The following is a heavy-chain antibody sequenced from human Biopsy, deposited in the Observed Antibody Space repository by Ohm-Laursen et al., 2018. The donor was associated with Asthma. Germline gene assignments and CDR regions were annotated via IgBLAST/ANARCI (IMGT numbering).Heavy chain of an antibody. J-gene: IGHJ4*02. CDR1: GGSINNFY. V-gene: IGHV4-59*01. CDR2: VYYSGST. CDR3: ARGVDRVTGLLDHFDS. D-gene: IGHD2-21*02. Sequence: SETLSLTCTVSGGSINNFYWSWIRQPPGKGLESIGHVYYSGSTNYNPSLKRRVTISIDASKNQFSLKLTPVTAADTAVYYCARGVDRVTGLLDHFDSWGQGTLVTVSS.